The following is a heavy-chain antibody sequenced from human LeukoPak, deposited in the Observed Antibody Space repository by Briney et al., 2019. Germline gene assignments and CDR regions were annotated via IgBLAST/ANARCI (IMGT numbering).Heavy chain of an antibody. CDR2: ISSSSSYI. J-gene: IGHJ4*02. Sequence: GGSLRLSCAASGFTFSSYSMNWVRQAPGKGLEWVSSISSSSSYIYYADSVKGRFTISRDNAKNSLYLQMNSLRAEDTAVYYCARDRTEYNNFWSGYYTSFDYWGQGTLVTVSS. V-gene: IGHV3-21*01. CDR1: GFTFSSYS. CDR3: ARDRTEYNNFWSGYYTSFDY. D-gene: IGHD3-3*01.